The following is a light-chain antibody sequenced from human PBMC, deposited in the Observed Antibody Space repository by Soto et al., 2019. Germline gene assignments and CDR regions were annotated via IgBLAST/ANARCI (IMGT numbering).Light chain of an antibody. CDR1: QSVSSY. V-gene: IGKV3-11*01. CDR2: DAS. J-gene: IGKJ1*01. Sequence: EIVLTQSPATLSLSPGERATLSCRASQSVSSYLAWYQQKPGQAPRLLMYDASNRATGIPARFSGSGSGTDFTLTISSLEPEDFAVYYCQQRSNWPVTFGQGTKV. CDR3: QQRSNWPVT.